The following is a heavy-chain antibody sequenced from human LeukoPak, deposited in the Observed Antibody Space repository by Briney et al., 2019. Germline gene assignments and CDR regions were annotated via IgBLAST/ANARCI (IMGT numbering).Heavy chain of an antibody. CDR1: GGSFSRYY. V-gene: IGHV4-34*01. J-gene: IGHJ4*03. CDR2: IDHRGDT. CDR3: ARGATISETGYFDF. Sequence: SETLSLTCAVYGGSFSRYYWSWIRQTPGKGLEWIAEIDHRGDTNYNPSVKSRVTISVDTSKNQFSLKVRSLSAADTAVYYCARGATISETGYFDFWGQGTLVTVSS. D-gene: IGHD5-24*01.